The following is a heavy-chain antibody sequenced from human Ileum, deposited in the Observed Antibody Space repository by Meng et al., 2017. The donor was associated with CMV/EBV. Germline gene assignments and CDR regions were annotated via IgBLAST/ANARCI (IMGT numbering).Heavy chain of an antibody. V-gene: IGHV3-21*06. CDR3: ARDRLEGDYSGPGY. D-gene: IGHD1-1*01. CDR1: GFTFSSYS. J-gene: IGHJ4*02. CDR2: IGSSGSGI. Sequence: GESLKISCAASGFTFSSYSMDWLRQAPGKGLEWVASIGSSGSGIYYSESLKGRFTISRDNAKNSLFLQINNLRAEDTAVYYCARDRLEGDYSGPGYWGQRTLVTVSS.